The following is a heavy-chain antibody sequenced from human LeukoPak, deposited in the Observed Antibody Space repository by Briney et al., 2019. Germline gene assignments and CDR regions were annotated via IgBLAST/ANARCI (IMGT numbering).Heavy chain of an antibody. CDR1: GFTFSTYS. D-gene: IGHD6-6*01. J-gene: IGHJ4*02. Sequence: GGSLRLSCAVSGFTFSTYSMNWVRQAPGKGLEGVSSISSGSGYMYYADSVKGRFTISRDNAKNSLYLQMNSLRADDTAMYYCARGDEIIAGRPPRQGFDYWGQGTLVSVSS. CDR2: ISSGSGYM. CDR3: ARGDEIIAGRPPRQGFDY. V-gene: IGHV3-21*01.